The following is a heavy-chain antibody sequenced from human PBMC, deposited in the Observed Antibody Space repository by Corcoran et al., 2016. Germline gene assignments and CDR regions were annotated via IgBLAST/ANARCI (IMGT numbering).Heavy chain of an antibody. V-gene: IGHV3-7*01. D-gene: IGHD6-19*01. CDR2: IKQDGSEK. J-gene: IGHJ4*02. Sequence: EVQLVESGGGLVQPGGSLRLSCAASGFTFSSYWMSWVRQAPGKGLEWVANIKQDGSEKYYVDSVKGRFTISRDKAKNSLYLQMNSLRAEGAGVYDWASERTGSGWYRGSGVYDYWGQGTLVTVSS. CDR3: ASERTGSGWYRGSGVYDY. CDR1: GFTFSSYW.